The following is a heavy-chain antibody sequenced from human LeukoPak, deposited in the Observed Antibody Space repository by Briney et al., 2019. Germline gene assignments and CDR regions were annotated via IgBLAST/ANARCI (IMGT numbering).Heavy chain of an antibody. CDR3: VTDRARLFWYFDL. V-gene: IGHV1-24*01. D-gene: IGHD2-21*02. J-gene: IGHJ2*01. Sequence: ASVKASCKVSGSTLSDLSIHWVRQAPGKGLEYVGGSDPEDGETFHAQNFQGRVTMTEDTSIDTAYMELSSLRSEDTAVYYCVTDRARLFWYFDLWGRGTLVTVSS. CDR2: SDPEDGET. CDR1: GSTLSDLS.